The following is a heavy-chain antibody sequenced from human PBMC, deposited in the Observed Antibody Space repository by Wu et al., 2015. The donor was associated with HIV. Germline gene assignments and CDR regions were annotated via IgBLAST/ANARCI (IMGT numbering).Heavy chain of an antibody. Sequence: QVQLVQSGAEMKKPGASVKVSCKASGYTFTIYDINWVRQATGQGLEWMGWMNPNSGNTAYAPKFQGRVTMTRNTSITTAYMELTSLRSEDTAVYYCARGVYASGSYYGDSRYYFDYWGQGSLVTVPS. J-gene: IGHJ4*02. CDR1: GYTFTIYD. CDR2: MNPNSGNT. CDR3: ARGVYASGSYYGDSRYYFDY. V-gene: IGHV1-8*01. D-gene: IGHD3-10*01.